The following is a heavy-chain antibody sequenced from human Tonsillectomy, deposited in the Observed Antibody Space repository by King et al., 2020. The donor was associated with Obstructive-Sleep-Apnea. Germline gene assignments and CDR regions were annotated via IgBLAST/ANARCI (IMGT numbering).Heavy chain of an antibody. J-gene: IGHJ4*02. CDR2: ISGRGGST. CDR1: GFTFSSYA. Sequence: EVQLVESGGGLEQPGGSLRLSCAASGFTFSSYAMSWVRQVPGKGLEWVSAISGRGGSTNYADSAKGRFTISRDNSKNTLYLQMNSLRAEDTAVYYCAKMSPHILTGYSHWGQGTLVTVSS. D-gene: IGHD3-9*01. CDR3: AKMSPHILTGYSH. V-gene: IGHV3-23*04.